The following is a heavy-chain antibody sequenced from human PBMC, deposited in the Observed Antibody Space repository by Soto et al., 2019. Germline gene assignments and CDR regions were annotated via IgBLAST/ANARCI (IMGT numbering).Heavy chain of an antibody. J-gene: IGHJ4*02. CDR1: GFTFSSYA. CDR2: ISGSGGST. D-gene: IGHD3-10*01. Sequence: GGSLRLSCAASGFTFSSYAMSWVRQAPGKGLEWVSAISGSGGSTYYADSVKGRFTISRDNSKNTLYLQMNSLRAEDTAVYYCAERVPPWFQWNYFDYWGQGTLVTVSS. CDR3: AERVPPWFQWNYFDY. V-gene: IGHV3-23*01.